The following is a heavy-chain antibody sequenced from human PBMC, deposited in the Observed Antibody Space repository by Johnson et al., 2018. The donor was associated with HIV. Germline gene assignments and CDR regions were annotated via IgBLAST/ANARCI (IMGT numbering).Heavy chain of an antibody. D-gene: IGHD3-16*01. V-gene: IGHV3-33*06. CDR1: GFTLSSYG. CDR2: IWYDGNNK. J-gene: IGHJ3*02. CDR3: AKCIWGSSLIDAFDI. Sequence: VHLVESGGGVVQPGRSLRLSCAASGFTLSSYGMHWVRRAPGKGLEWVAVIWYDGNNKYYADSVKGRFTISRDNSKNTLYLQMNSLRAEDTAVYYCAKCIWGSSLIDAFDIWGQGTMVTVSS.